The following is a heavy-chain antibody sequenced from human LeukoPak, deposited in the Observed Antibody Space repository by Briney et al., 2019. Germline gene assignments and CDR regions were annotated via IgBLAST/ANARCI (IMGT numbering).Heavy chain of an antibody. CDR1: GYTLTELS. Sequence: VKXXXKXSGYTLTELSMHWVRQAPGKGLEWMGGFDPEDGETIYAQKFQGRVTMTEDSSTDTAYMELSSLRSEDTAVYYCATGPRYCSSTSCSPVVDYWGQGTLVTVSS. D-gene: IGHD2-2*01. V-gene: IGHV1-24*01. CDR3: ATGPRYCSSTSCSPVVDY. J-gene: IGHJ4*02. CDR2: FDPEDGET.